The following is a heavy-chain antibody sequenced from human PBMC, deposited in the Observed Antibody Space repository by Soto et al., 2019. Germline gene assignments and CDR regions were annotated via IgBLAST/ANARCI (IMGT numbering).Heavy chain of an antibody. J-gene: IGHJ6*02. CDR2: LNGGTGQT. CDR3: ARGKGMEENYFYYGLDI. Sequence: RASVKVSCKASGYTFSTYGMHWVRQAPGQSLEWMGWLNGGTGQTRYSQRFQDRVIITRDTSASTGYMELSSLRSEDTAVYYCARGKGMEENYFYYGLDIWGQGTLVTVSS. D-gene: IGHD1-1*01. V-gene: IGHV1-3*01. CDR1: GYTFSTYG.